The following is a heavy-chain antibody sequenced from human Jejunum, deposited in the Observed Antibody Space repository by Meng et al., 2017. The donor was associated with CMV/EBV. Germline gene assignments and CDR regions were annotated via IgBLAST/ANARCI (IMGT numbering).Heavy chain of an antibody. CDR3: ARVTGKIYYDGSGYPEAFDY. Sequence: QVQRLWSCPGLVQPSPTVSLTCTVSGDSISSTAYYLSWVRQPPVKGLEWIGYIYYSGSRYYNPSLKSRVTISVDTSKNQFSLKLSSVTAADTAVYYCARVTGKIYYDGSGYPEAFDYWGQGTLVTVSS. J-gene: IGHJ4*02. CDR1: GDSISSTAYY. D-gene: IGHD3-22*01. V-gene: IGHV4-30-4*01. CDR2: IYYSGSR.